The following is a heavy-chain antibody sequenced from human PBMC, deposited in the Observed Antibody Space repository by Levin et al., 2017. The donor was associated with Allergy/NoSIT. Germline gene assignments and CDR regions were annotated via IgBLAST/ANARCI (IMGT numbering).Heavy chain of an antibody. CDR2: ISYDGSNK. J-gene: IGHJ6*03. V-gene: IGHV3-30*18. D-gene: IGHD5-18*01. Sequence: GESLKISCAASGFTFSSYGMHWVRQAPGKGLEWVAVISYDGSNKYYADSVKGRFTISRDNSKNTLYLQMNSLRAEDTAVYYCAKDGGISYGYGGYYYYYYYMDVWGKGTTVTVSS. CDR3: AKDGGISYGYGGYYYYYYYMDV. CDR1: GFTFSSYG.